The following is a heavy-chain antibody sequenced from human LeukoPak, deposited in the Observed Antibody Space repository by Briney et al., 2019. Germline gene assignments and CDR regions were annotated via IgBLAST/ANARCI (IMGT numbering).Heavy chain of an antibody. D-gene: IGHD3-10*01. J-gene: IGHJ6*03. CDR1: GFTFSDYA. V-gene: IGHV3-23*01. CDR2: ISGSGRST. Sequence: GGSLRLSCAASGFTFSDYAMSWVRQAPGKGLVWVSGISGSGRSTYYADSVKGRFTISRDNSKNTLYLQMNSLRAEDTAVYYCAKDSTMVFFFYYMDVWGKGTTVTVSS. CDR3: AKDSTMVFFFYYMDV.